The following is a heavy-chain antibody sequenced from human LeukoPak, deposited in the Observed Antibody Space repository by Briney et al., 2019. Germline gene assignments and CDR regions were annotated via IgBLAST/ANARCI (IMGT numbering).Heavy chain of an antibody. CDR2: IIPIFGTA. Sequence: ASVKVSCKASGGTFSSYAISWVRQAPGQGLEWMGGIIPIFGTANYAQKFQGRVTITTDESTSTAYTELSSLRSEDTAVYYCARESPPPPAAIDPWGQGTLVTVSS. CDR3: ARESPPPPAAIDP. CDR1: GGTFSSYA. V-gene: IGHV1-69*05. J-gene: IGHJ5*02. D-gene: IGHD2-2*01.